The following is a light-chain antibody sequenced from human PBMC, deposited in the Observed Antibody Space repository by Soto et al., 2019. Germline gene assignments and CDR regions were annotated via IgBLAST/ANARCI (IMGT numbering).Light chain of an antibody. V-gene: IGKV3-20*01. CDR2: GAS. CDR1: QSVSSSY. J-gene: IGKJ2*01. Sequence: EIVLTQSPGTLSLSPGERATLSCRASQSVSSSYLAWYQQKPGQAPRLLIYGASSRATGIPDRFSGSGSGTDFTLTISRLEPEDFAVYYGHCQQYGSSPVYTFGQGTKLEIK. CDR3: QQYGSSPVYT.